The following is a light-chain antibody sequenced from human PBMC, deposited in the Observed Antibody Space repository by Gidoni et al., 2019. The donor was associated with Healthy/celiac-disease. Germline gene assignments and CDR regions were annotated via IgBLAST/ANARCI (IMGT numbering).Light chain of an antibody. J-gene: IGKJ1*01. CDR2: KAS. CDR1: QSISSW. V-gene: IGKV1-5*03. CDR3: QQYNSYRT. Sequence: DIQMTQSPSTLSASVGDRVTITCRASQSISSWLAWYQQKPGKAPKLLIYKASSLESGVPSRFSGSGSGTEFTLTISSLRPDDFATYYCQQYNSYRTFGQXTKVEIK.